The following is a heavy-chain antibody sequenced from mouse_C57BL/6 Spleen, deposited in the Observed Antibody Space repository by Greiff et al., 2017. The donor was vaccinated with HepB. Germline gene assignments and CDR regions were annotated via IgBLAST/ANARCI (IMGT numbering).Heavy chain of an antibody. Sequence: EVKLVESGGGLVQPGGSLKLSCAASGFTFSDYYMYWVRQTPEKRLEWVAYISNGGGSTYYPDTVKGRFTISRDNAKNTLYLQMSRLKSEDTAMYYCARRIYYDYDAFAYWGQGTLVTVSA. J-gene: IGHJ3*01. D-gene: IGHD2-4*01. V-gene: IGHV5-12*01. CDR3: ARRIYYDYDAFAY. CDR1: GFTFSDYY. CDR2: ISNGGGST.